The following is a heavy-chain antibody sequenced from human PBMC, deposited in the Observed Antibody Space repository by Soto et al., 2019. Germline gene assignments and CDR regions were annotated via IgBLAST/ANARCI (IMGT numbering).Heavy chain of an antibody. V-gene: IGHV1-69*06. CDR3: AREKGAYYSHLVY. Sequence: QVLLVQSGAEVKKPGSSVKVSCKLSGATFSSYAMSWVRQAPGQGLEWIGGIIPFFGTPNYAQKFQGRVTITADTATATSYRELSSFRSDDPAVYYCAREKGAYYSHLVYWGQGTLVTVSS. D-gene: IGHD3-22*01. J-gene: IGHJ4*02. CDR2: IIPFFGTP. CDR1: GATFSSYA.